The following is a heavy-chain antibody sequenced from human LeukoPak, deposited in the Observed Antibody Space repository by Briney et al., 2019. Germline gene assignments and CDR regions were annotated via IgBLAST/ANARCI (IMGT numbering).Heavy chain of an antibody. D-gene: IGHD6-19*01. CDR1: GGSISSYY. Sequence: SETLSLTCTVSGGSISSYYWSWIRQPAGKGLEWIGRIYTSGSTYYNPSLKSRVTISVDRSKNQFSLKLSSVTAADTAVYYCAREGKLTGYFGGLGFNYWGQGILVTVSS. J-gene: IGHJ4*02. CDR2: IYTSGST. V-gene: IGHV4-4*07. CDR3: AREGKLTGYFGGLGFNY.